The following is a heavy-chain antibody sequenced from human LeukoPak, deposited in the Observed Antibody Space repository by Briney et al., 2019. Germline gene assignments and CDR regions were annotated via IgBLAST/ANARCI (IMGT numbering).Heavy chain of an antibody. CDR2: IRYDGSNK. V-gene: IGHV3-30*02. Sequence: PGGSLRLSCAASGFTFSSYSMNWVRQAPGKGLEWVAFIRYDGSNKYYADSVKGRFTISRDNSKNTLYLQMNSLRAEDTAVYYCAGEPIVTAGIVGYYWGQGTLATVSS. J-gene: IGHJ4*02. D-gene: IGHD2-2*01. CDR1: GFTFSSYS. CDR3: AGEPIVTAGIVGYY.